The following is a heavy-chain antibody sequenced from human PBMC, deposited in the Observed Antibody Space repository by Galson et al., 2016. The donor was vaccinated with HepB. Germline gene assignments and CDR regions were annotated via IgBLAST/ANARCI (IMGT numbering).Heavy chain of an antibody. D-gene: IGHD6-13*01. CDR1: GFTFSTSS. V-gene: IGHV3-33*08. CDR3: AGAFGAAGGIGY. Sequence: SLRLSCAASGFTFSTSSMHWVRQAPGKWLEWVAVIWYDGSTQYYGDSVKGRFTISRNNSKNVLYLQMNSLRVEDTAVYYCAGAFGAAGGIGYLGQGTLVTLSS. J-gene: IGHJ4*01. CDR2: IWYDGSTQ.